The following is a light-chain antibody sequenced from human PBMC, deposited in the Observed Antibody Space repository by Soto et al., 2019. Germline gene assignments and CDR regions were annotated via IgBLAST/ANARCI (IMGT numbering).Light chain of an antibody. J-gene: IGLJ1*01. V-gene: IGLV2-14*03. CDR1: SSDVGAYNY. Sequence: QSVLTQPASVSGSPGQLITISCTGTSSDVGAYNYVSWYQHHPGNAPKLMIYDVSNRPSGVSNRFSGSKSGNTASLTISGLQAEDEADYYCSPYTSSSTYVFGTGTKVTVL. CDR3: SPYTSSSTYV. CDR2: DVS.